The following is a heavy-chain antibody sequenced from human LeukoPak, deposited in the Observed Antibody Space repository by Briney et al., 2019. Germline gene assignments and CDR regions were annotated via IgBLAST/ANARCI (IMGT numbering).Heavy chain of an antibody. D-gene: IGHD3-10*01. V-gene: IGHV3-64D*09. CDR2: ISSDGGSS. J-gene: IGHJ3*01. CDR1: GFSFNKYA. Sequence: AGGSLRLSCSASGFSFNKYAVHWVRQAPGKGLEYVSGISSDGGSSQYADTAKGRFTISRDNSKNALYLQLSSPRLEDTALYYCVKTMVVFGGLTRTDAFDLWGQGTMVTVSS. CDR3: VKTMVVFGGLTRTDAFDL.